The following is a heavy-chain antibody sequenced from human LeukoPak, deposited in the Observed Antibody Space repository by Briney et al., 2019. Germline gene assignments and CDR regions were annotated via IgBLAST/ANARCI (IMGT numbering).Heavy chain of an antibody. CDR3: ARGDYGSGSYYNWYFDY. Sequence: SETLSLTCAVSGGSMSSYYWSWIRQPPGKGLEWIGYIYYSGSTNYNPSLKSQVTISVDTSKNQFSLKLSSVTAADTAVYYCARGDYGSGSYYNWYFDYWGQGTLVTVSS. V-gene: IGHV4-59*01. CDR1: GGSMSSYY. J-gene: IGHJ4*02. CDR2: IYYSGST. D-gene: IGHD3-10*01.